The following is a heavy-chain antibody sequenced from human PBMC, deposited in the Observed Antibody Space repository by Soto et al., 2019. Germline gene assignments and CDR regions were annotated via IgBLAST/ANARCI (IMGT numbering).Heavy chain of an antibody. V-gene: IGHV4-31*02. J-gene: IGHJ2*01. Sequence: DLEWIGYIYYSGSTYYNPSLKSRVTISVDTSKNQFSLKLSSVTAADTAVYYCARADYDFWSGYYSGSGGYFDLWGRGTLVTVSS. CDR2: IYYSGST. D-gene: IGHD3-3*01. CDR3: ARADYDFWSGYYSGSGGYFDL.